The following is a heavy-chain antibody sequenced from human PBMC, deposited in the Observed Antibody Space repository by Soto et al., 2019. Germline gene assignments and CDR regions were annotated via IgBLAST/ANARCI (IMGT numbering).Heavy chain of an antibody. CDR1: GFTFSSYA. CDR3: EIPIVIHYYYYGMDV. Sequence: EVQLLESGGGLVQPGGSLRLSCAASGFTFSSYAMSWVRQAPGKGLEWVSAISGSGGSTYYADSVKGRFTISRDNSKNTLYLQMNSLRAEDTAVYYCEIPIVIHYYYYGMDVWGQGTTVTVSS. D-gene: IGHD3-16*02. J-gene: IGHJ6*02. V-gene: IGHV3-23*01. CDR2: ISGSGGST.